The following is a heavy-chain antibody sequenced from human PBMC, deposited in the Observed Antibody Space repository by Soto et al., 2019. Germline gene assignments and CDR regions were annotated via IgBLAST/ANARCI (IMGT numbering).Heavy chain of an antibody. CDR2: ISIYNDNT. V-gene: IGHV1-18*04. J-gene: IGHJ6*02. Sequence: GASVKVSCKASGFTFTSYGISWVRQAPGQGLEWMALISIYNDNTKYAQKFQGRITMTTDTSTSTAYMELRSLRSDDTAVYYCARETYYFGSGTYDDGMDVWGQGTTVTVSS. CDR1: GFTFTSYG. D-gene: IGHD3-10*01. CDR3: ARETYYFGSGTYDDGMDV.